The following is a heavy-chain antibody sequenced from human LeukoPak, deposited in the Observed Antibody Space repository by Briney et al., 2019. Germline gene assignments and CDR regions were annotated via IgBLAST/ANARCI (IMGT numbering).Heavy chain of an antibody. Sequence: SETLSLTCTISGGSISIDSLTTYYWSWVRQPPGKGLECIGYMYYSGSTNYNPSLKSRVSMSIDTSKNLFSLKLSSVTAADTAVYYCALYDTSGYSDYWGQGTLVTVSS. CDR3: ALYDTSGYSDY. V-gene: IGHV4-61*01. J-gene: IGHJ4*02. CDR2: MYYSGST. D-gene: IGHD3-22*01. CDR1: GGSISIDSLTTYY.